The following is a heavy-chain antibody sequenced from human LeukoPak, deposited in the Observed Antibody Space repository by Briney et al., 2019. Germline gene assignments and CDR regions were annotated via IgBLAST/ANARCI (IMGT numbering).Heavy chain of an antibody. CDR2: INPNNGAT. V-gene: IGHV1-2*02. CDR3: ARKSLWTVDF. J-gene: IGHJ4*02. D-gene: IGHD3/OR15-3a*01. CDR1: GYTFTGHD. Sequence: ASVKVSCKASGYTFTGHDVHWVRQAPGQGLEWMVWINPNNGATDYAQKFQDRVTVTGDTSISTVYMELRSLTSDDTAVYYCARKSLWTVDFWGQGTLVSVSS.